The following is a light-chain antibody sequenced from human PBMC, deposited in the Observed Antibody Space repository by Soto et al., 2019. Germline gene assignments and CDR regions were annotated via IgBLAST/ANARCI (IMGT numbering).Light chain of an antibody. CDR1: QGMRND. CDR3: LQHNGFPLT. V-gene: IGKV1-17*01. CDR2: AAS. Sequence: DIQMTHSPSSLSASVGVRVTISCRSRQGMRNDLGWYQQKPGKAPTRLIYAASSLQSWVPSRLSGSGSGTEFTLTISSLQPEDFATYYCLQHNGFPLTFGGLTKVEI. J-gene: IGKJ4*01.